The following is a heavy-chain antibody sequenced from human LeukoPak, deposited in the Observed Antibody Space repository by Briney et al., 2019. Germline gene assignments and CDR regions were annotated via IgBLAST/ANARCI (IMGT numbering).Heavy chain of an antibody. V-gene: IGHV4-59*12. CDR2: IYYSGST. D-gene: IGHD6-19*01. CDR1: GGSISSYY. CDR3: ARDSSGWYRI. Sequence: SETLSLTCTVSGGSISSYYWSWIRQPPGKGLEWIGYIYYSGSTNYNPSLKSRVTISVDTSKNQFSLKLSSVTAADTAVYYCARDSSGWYRIWGQGTMVTVSS. J-gene: IGHJ3*02.